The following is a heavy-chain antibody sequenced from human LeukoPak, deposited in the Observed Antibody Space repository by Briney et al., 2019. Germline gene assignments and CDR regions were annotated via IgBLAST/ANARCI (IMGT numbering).Heavy chain of an antibody. D-gene: IGHD1-26*01. CDR1: GFSFSNYW. Sequence: GGSLRLSCAASGFSFSNYWMSWVRQAPGKGLEWVANIKKDGSENYYVDSVKGRFTISRDNAKNSLYLQMNTLRAEDTAVYYCAKSIQGGTYYSFDYWGQGTLVTVSS. V-gene: IGHV3-7*01. CDR3: AKSIQGGTYYSFDY. J-gene: IGHJ4*02. CDR2: IKKDGSEN.